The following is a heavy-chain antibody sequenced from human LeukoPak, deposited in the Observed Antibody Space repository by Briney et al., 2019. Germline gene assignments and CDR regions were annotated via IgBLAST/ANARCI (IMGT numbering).Heavy chain of an antibody. CDR1: GGSFSGYY. D-gene: IGHD1-26*01. J-gene: IGHJ5*02. CDR3: ARGPGATRRFLNWFDP. CDR2: INHSGST. V-gene: IGHV4-34*01. Sequence: PSETLSLTCAVYGGSFSGYYWSWIRQPPGKGLEWIGEINHSGSTNYNPSLKSRVTISVDASKNQFSLKVSSVTAADTAVYYCARGPGATRRFLNWFDPWGQGTLVTVSS.